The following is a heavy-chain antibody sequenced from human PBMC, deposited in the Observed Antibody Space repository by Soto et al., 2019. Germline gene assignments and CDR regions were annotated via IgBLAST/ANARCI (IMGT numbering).Heavy chain of an antibody. CDR2: FDPEGGEA. CDR1: GHTLTEFS. J-gene: IGHJ4*02. D-gene: IGHD2-21*01. Sequence: GASVKVSCKISGHTLTEFSIHWVRQAPGKGLEWMGGFDPEGGEAIYAQKWHGRVTVTEDTVTDTAYMELSSLRSEDTAVYYCARELYSCGAECPYYMDYWGQGTPVPVSS. CDR3: ARELYSCGAECPYYMDY. V-gene: IGHV1-24*01.